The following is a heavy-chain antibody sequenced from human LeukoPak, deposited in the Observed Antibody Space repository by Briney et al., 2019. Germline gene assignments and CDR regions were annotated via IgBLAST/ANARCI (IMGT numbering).Heavy chain of an antibody. J-gene: IGHJ4*02. CDR2: ISTSGNT. V-gene: IGHV4-4*07. Sequence: SETLSLTCTVSGGSISNYYWSWIRQPAGRGLEWIGRISTSGNTNYNPSLKSRVTMSVDTSTNQFSLKLSSVTAADTAVYYCASLILGGSPYYFDYWGQGTLVTVSS. CDR1: GGSISNYY. CDR3: ASLILGGSPYYFDY. D-gene: IGHD1-26*01.